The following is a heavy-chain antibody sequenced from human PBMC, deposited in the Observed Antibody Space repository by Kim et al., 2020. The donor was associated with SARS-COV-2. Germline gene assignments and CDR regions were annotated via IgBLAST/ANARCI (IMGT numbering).Heavy chain of an antibody. D-gene: IGHD2-15*01. CDR1: GYTFTSFG. CDR3: ARDWNCSGRTCSDCFDP. Sequence: ASVKVSCKASGYTFTSFGISWVRQAPGQGLEWVGLINLNNGRRHFAQKFQGRVTMTADTSTNTVYMDLGSLRSDDTAVYYCARDWNCSGRTCSDCFDPWRQGSLVTVSS. V-gene: IGHV1-18*01. CDR2: INLNNGRR. J-gene: IGHJ5*02.